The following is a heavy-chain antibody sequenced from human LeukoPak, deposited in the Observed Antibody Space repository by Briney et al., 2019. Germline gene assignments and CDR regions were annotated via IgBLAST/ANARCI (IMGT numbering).Heavy chain of an antibody. Sequence: GGSLRLSCAAPGFTFSSYGMHWVRQAPGKGLEWVAVISYDGSNKYYADSVKGRFTISRDNSKNTLYLQMNSLRAEDTAVYYCAKDIAPYYYYGSGSDIWGQGTLVTVSS. D-gene: IGHD3-10*01. CDR2: ISYDGSNK. J-gene: IGHJ4*02. V-gene: IGHV3-30*18. CDR3: AKDIAPYYYYGSGSDI. CDR1: GFTFSSYG.